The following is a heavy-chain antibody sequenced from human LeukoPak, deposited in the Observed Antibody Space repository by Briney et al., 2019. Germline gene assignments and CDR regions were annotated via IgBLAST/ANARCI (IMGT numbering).Heavy chain of an antibody. CDR2: IKQDGSEK. D-gene: IGHD3-10*01. J-gene: IGHJ4*02. V-gene: IGHV3-7*01. CDR1: GFTFSSYW. CDR3: ARLYYYGSGPNDY. Sequence: GGSLRLSCAASGFTFSSYWMSWVRQAPGEGLEWVANIKQDGSEKYYVDSVKGRFTISRDNAKNSLYLQMNSLRAEDTAVYYCARLYYYGSGPNDYWGQGTLVTVSS.